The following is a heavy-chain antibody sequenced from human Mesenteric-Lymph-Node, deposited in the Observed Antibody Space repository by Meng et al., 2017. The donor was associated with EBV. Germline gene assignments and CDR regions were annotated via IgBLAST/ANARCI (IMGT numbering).Heavy chain of an antibody. D-gene: IGHD1-26*01. V-gene: IGHV4-34*01. CDR2: ITHSGST. J-gene: IGHJ4*02. Sequence: QVQLQHWGAGLLKPSETLSLPCAVYGGSLSGYYWSWIRQPPGKGLEWIGEITHSGSTNYNPSLKSRVTISVDTSKNQFSLKMSSVTAADTAVYYCARLIVGSLSTFDYWGQGALVTVSS. CDR1: GGSLSGYY. CDR3: ARLIVGSLSTFDY.